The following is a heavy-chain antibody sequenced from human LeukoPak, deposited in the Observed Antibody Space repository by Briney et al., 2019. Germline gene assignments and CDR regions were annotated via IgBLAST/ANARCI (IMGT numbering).Heavy chain of an antibody. CDR3: ARDTYDYYFDP. CDR2: VHYSGIT. V-gene: IGHV4-59*11. CDR1: GDSISSHY. Sequence: KPSETLSLTCTVSGDSISSHYWNWIRQPPGKGLEWIGCVHYSGITYYSPSLKSRVAISLNTSENQFSLTLNSVTAADTAMCYCARDTYDYYFDPWGQGTLVTVSS. D-gene: IGHD5-12*01. J-gene: IGHJ5*02.